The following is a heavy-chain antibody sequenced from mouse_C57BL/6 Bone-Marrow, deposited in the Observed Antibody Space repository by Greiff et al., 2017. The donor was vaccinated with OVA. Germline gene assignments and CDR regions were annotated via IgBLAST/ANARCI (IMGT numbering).Heavy chain of an antibody. CDR2: ISSGGSYT. D-gene: IGHD2-5*01. V-gene: IGHV5-6*01. J-gene: IGHJ4*01. CDR1: GFTFSSYG. CDR3: ARHEGSNYFFYAMDY. Sequence: EVQGVESGGDLVKPGGSLKLSCAASGFTFSSYGMSWVRQTPDKRLEWVATISSGGSYTYYPDSVKGRFTISRDNAKNTLYLQMSSLKSEDTAMYYCARHEGSNYFFYAMDYWGQGTSVTVSS.